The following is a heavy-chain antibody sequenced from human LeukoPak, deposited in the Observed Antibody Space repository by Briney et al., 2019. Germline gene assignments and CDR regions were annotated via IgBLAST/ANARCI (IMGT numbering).Heavy chain of an antibody. V-gene: IGHV4-61*01. Sequence: PSETLSLTCTVSGGSVSSGSYYWSWIRQPPGKGLEWIGYIYYSGSTNYNPSLKSRVTTSVDTSKNQFSLKLSSVTAADTAVYYCARGSGGNSEWAFDIWGQGTMVTVSS. J-gene: IGHJ3*02. CDR1: GGSVSSGSYY. CDR2: IYYSGST. CDR3: ARGSGGNSEWAFDI. D-gene: IGHD4-23*01.